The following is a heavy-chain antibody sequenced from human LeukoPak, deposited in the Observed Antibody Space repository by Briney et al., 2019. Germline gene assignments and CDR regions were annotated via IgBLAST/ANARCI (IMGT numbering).Heavy chain of an antibody. CDR2: INPNSGGT. V-gene: IGHV1-2*02. CDR1: GYTFTGYY. D-gene: IGHD3-10*01. J-gene: IGHJ4*02. Sequence: ASVKVSCKASGYTFTGYYMHWVRQAPGQGLEWMGWINPNSGGTNYAQKFQGRVTMTRDTSISTAYMELSRLRSDDTAVYYCARGGTMVRGVTPSPYYFDYWGQGTLVTVSS. CDR3: ARGGTMVRGVTPSPYYFDY.